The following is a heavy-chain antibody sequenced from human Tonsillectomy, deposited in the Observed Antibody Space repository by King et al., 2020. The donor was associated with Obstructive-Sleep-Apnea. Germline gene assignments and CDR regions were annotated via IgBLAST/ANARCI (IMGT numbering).Heavy chain of an antibody. D-gene: IGHD3-22*01. V-gene: IGHV3-30*18. Sequence: VQLVESGGGVVQPGRSLRLSCAASGFTFSSYGMHWVRQAPGKGLEWVAVISYDGSNKYYADSVKGRFTISRDNSKNTLYLQMNSLRAEDTAVYYCAKDRWEYYDSSGYADAFDIWGQGTMVTVSS. J-gene: IGHJ3*02. CDR1: GFTFSSYG. CDR3: AKDRWEYYDSSGYADAFDI. CDR2: ISYDGSNK.